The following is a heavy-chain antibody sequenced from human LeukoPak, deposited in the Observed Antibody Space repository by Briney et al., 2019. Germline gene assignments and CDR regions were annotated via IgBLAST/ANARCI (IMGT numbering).Heavy chain of an antibody. Sequence: GASVKVSCKVSGYTLTELSMHGVRQAPGKGLEWMGGFDPEDGETIYAQKFQGRVTMTEDTSTDTAYMELSSLRSEDTAVYYCATAGVYGGNSDVHYYGMDVWGQGTTVTVSS. CDR2: FDPEDGET. J-gene: IGHJ6*02. D-gene: IGHD4-23*01. CDR3: ATAGVYGGNSDVHYYGMDV. V-gene: IGHV1-24*01. CDR1: GYTLTELS.